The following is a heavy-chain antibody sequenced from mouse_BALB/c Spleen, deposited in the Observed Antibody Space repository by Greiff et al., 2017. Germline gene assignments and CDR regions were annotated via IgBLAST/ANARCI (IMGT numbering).Heavy chain of an antibody. V-gene: IGHV6-6*02. CDR3: TRFDYDGYYAMDY. Sequence: EVQLVESGGGLVQPGGSMKLSCVASGFTFSNYWMNWVRQSPEKGLEWVAEIRLKSNNYATHYAESVKGRFTISRDDSKSSVYLQMNNLRAEDTGIYYCTRFDYDGYYAMDYWGQGTSVTVSS. D-gene: IGHD2-4*01. CDR1: GFTFSNYW. J-gene: IGHJ4*01. CDR2: IRLKSNNYAT.